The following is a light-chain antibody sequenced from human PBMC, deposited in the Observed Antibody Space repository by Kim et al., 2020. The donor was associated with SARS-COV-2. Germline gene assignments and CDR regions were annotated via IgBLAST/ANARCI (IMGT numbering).Light chain of an antibody. V-gene: IGLV6-57*02. CDR2: EDN. CDR3: QSYDSSNNSV. Sequence: KTVTISCTGSSGSIASNYEQWYQQRPGSAPTTVIYEDNQRPSGVPDRFSGSIDSSSNSASLTISLLKTEDEADYYCQSYDSSNNSVFGGGTQLTVL. J-gene: IGLJ2*01. CDR1: SGSIASNY.